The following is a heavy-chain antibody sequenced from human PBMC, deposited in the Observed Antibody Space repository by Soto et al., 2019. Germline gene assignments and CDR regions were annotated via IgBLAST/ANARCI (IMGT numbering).Heavy chain of an antibody. CDR3: ARVRYDFWSGYYSESWWFDP. CDR2: IYYSGST. J-gene: IGHJ5*02. D-gene: IGHD3-3*01. V-gene: IGHV4-59*01. CDR1: GGSISSYY. Sequence: SETLSLTCTVSGGSISSYYWSWIRQPPGKGLEWIGYIYYSGSTNYNPSRKSRVTISVDTSKNQFSLKLSSVTAADTAVYYCARVRYDFWSGYYSESWWFDPWGQGTLVTVSS.